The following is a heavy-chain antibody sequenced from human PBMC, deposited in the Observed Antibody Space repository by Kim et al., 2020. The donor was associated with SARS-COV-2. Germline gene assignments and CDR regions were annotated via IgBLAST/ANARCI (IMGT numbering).Heavy chain of an antibody. CDR1: GFSVRRHW. D-gene: IGHD1-1*01. Sequence: GGSLRLSCVASGFSVRRHWIYWVRQVPGKGLVWVSRINGDKTIRDYADSVKGRFTISRDDAKNTVYLQMNSLRVDDTAVYYCARDENWSLDHWGQGTLVTVSS. CDR2: INGDKTIR. CDR3: ARDENWSLDH. J-gene: IGHJ4*02. V-gene: IGHV3-74*01.